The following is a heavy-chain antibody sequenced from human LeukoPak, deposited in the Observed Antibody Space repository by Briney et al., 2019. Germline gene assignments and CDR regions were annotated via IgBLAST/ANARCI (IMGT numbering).Heavy chain of an antibody. D-gene: IGHD6-13*01. CDR3: ARDKGSSSGRFQH. J-gene: IGHJ1*01. CDR2: IYHSGST. CDR1: GGSISSGGYY. V-gene: IGHV4-30-2*01. Sequence: PSETLSLTCTVSGGSISSGGYYWSWIRQPPGKGLEWIGYIYHSGSTYYNPSLKSRVTISVDRSKNQFSLKLSSVTAADTAVYYCARDKGSSSGRFQHWGQGTLVTVSS.